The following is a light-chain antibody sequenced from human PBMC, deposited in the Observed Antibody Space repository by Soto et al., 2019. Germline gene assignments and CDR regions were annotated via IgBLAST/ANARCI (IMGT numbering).Light chain of an antibody. CDR3: QPYDTYWT. Sequence: DIQMTQSPSTLSASVGDRVTITCRASQSINNWLAWYQQKPGKAPKLLIYKASNLDIGVPSRFSSSGSGPEFTLPISSLQPDDFATYYCQPYDTYWTFGQGTKVEIK. CDR1: QSINNW. V-gene: IGKV1-5*03. J-gene: IGKJ1*01. CDR2: KAS.